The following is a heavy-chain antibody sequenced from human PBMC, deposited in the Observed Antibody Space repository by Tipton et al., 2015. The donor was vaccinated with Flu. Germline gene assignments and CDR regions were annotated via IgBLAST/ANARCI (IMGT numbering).Heavy chain of an antibody. Sequence: QVQLVQSGGGVVQPGRSLRLSCAASGFTFSSYIMYWVRQAPGKGLEWVAVISHDGTKKYYADSVKGRFTISRDNSKNTLYLQMNSLRAEDTAGYYCATVGDSGSYPQYYDMDVWGQGTTVTVSS. CDR2: ISHDGTKK. CDR1: GFTFSSYI. D-gene: IGHD1-26*01. CDR3: ATVGDSGSYPQYYDMDV. V-gene: IGHV3-30-3*01. J-gene: IGHJ6*02.